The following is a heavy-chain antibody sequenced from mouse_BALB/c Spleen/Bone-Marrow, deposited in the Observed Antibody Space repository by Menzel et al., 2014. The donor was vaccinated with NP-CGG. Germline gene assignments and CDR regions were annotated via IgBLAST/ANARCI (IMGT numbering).Heavy chain of an antibody. CDR2: IDPANGYT. Sequence: EVQLQQSGAELVKPGASVKLSCTASGFNIKDTYMHWVKQRPEQGLEWTGRIDPANGYTKFDPKFQGKATITADTSSNTAYLELSSLTSEDAVVYYCARGTTVVSYYAMEYWGRGTSVTVSS. V-gene: IGHV14-3*02. D-gene: IGHD1-1*01. CDR1: GFNIKDTY. J-gene: IGHJ4*01. CDR3: ARGTTVVSYYAMEY.